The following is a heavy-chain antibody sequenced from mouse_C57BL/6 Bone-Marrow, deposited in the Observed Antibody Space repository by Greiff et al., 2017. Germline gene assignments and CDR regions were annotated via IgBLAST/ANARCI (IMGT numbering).Heavy chain of an antibody. Sequence: QVQLQQSGAELVKPGASVKISCKASGYAFTSYWMHWVKQRPGKGLEWIGEIYPGDGDTNYNQKFKGKATMTVDKSSSTAYMQLTRLTSEDSAVYTGEGDEVDDYYVELAYWGQGTLVTVSA. J-gene: IGHJ3*01. CDR2: IYPGDGDT. CDR1: GYAFTSYW. D-gene: IGHD2-3*01. V-gene: IGHV1-80*01. CDR3: EGDEVDDYYVELAY.